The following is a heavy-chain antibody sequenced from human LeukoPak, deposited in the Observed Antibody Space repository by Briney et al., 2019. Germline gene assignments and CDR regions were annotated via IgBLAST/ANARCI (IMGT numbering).Heavy chain of an antibody. CDR2: IYTSGST. CDR3: ARHHGSGSYYNVYYYYYMDV. D-gene: IGHD3-10*01. Sequence: SETLSLTCTVSGGSISSYYWSWIRQPPGKGLEWIGYIYTSGSTNYNPSLKSRVTISVDTSKNQFSLKLSSVTAADTAVYYCARHHGSGSYYNVYYYYYMDVWGKGTTVTVSS. CDR1: GGSISSYY. J-gene: IGHJ6*03. V-gene: IGHV4-4*09.